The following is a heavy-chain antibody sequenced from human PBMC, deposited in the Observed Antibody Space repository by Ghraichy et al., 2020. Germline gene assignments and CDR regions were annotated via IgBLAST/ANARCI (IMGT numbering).Heavy chain of an antibody. V-gene: IGHV3-48*02. Sequence: GGSLRLSCAASGFIFSSYSMGWVRQAPGKGLEWLSYISTSSGTIYYADSVKGRFTISRDNAKNSLYLQINSLRDEDTAVYYCARLSSGYLWGRGTLVTVSS. CDR3: ARLSSGYL. CDR2: ISTSSGTI. J-gene: IGHJ2*01. D-gene: IGHD6-25*01. CDR1: GFIFSSYS.